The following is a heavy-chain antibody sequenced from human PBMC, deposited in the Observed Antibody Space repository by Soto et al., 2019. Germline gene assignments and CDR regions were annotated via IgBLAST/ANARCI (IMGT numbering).Heavy chain of an antibody. Sequence: ASVKVACKASGNTFTNFGVTWVRQAPGQGLEWMGWISAYTDDPNYAQKFQGRVTMTIDTSTSTAYLDLRSLTSDDTAVYYCARVIPGAEAWFDPWGQGTLVTVSS. J-gene: IGHJ5*02. D-gene: IGHD2-2*01. CDR3: ARVIPGAEAWFDP. CDR1: GNTFTNFG. CDR2: ISAYTDDP. V-gene: IGHV1-18*01.